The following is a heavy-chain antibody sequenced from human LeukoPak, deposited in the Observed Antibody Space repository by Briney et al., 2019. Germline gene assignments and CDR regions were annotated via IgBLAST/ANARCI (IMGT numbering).Heavy chain of an antibody. Sequence: PSGTLSLTCAVYGGSFSGYYWSWIRQPPGKGLEWTGEINHSGSTNYNPSLKSRVTISVDTSENQFSLKLSSVTAADTAVYYCARGLRYFDWLSLSYYFDYWGQGTLVTVSS. CDR1: GGSFSGYY. D-gene: IGHD3-9*01. CDR3: ARGLRYFDWLSLSYYFDY. V-gene: IGHV4-34*01. J-gene: IGHJ4*02. CDR2: INHSGST.